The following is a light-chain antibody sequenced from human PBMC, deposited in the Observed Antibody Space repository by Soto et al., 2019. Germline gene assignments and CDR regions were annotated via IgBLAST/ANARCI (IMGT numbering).Light chain of an antibody. CDR3: QQYGSSET. V-gene: IGKV3-20*01. J-gene: IGKJ2*01. CDR1: QSLSTY. CDR2: GAS. Sequence: PGERATLSCRASQSLSTYLAWYQQKPGQAPRLLIFGASNRATGIPDRFSGSGSGTDFTLTINRLEPEDFAVYYCQQYGSSETFGQGTKLEIK.